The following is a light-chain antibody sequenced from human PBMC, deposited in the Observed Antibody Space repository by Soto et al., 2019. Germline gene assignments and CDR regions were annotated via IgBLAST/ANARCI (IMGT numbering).Light chain of an antibody. V-gene: IGKV3-15*01. CDR1: QSVRSN. Sequence: EIVMTQSPGTLSVSPGERVTLSCMASQSVRSNLAWYQQKPGQAPRLLIYGASTRATGIPAGLSGSGSGTEFTLTISSLEPEDFAVYYCQQRSDWPWTFGQGTKVDIK. CDR3: QQRSDWPWT. CDR2: GAS. J-gene: IGKJ1*01.